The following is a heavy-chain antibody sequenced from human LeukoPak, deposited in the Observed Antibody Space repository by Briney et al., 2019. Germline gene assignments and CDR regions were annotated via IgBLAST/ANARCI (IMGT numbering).Heavy chain of an antibody. V-gene: IGHV3-21*01. CDR1: GFTFSSYG. CDR3: AGTETYYDYVWGSYRR. Sequence: GGSLRLSCAASGFTFSSYGMNWVRQAPGKGLEWVSSISSSSSYIYYADSVKGRFTISRDNAKNSLYLQMNSLRAEDTAVYYCAGTETYYDYVWGSYRRWGQGTLVTVSS. D-gene: IGHD3-16*02. J-gene: IGHJ4*02. CDR2: ISSSSSYI.